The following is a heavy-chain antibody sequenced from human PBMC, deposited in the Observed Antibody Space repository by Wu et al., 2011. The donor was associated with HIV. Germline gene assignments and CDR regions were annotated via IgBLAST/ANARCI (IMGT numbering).Heavy chain of an antibody. CDR3: ARRLRREHDAFDI. J-gene: IGHJ3*02. Sequence: QVQLQESGPGLVKPSETLSLTCGVSGYSISSGYFWGWIRQPPGKGLELIGNIYHSGNTYYNPSLKSRVTISVDTSKNQFSLKLISVTAADTAVYYCARRLRREHDAFDIVGQGTSGHRLL. V-gene: IGHV4-38-2*01. D-gene: IGHD4-17*01. CDR2: IYHSGNT. CDR1: GYSISSGYF.